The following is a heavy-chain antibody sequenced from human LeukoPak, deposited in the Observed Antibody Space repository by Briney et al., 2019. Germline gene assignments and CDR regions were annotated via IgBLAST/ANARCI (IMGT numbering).Heavy chain of an antibody. CDR2: IYHSGST. J-gene: IGHJ4*02. V-gene: IGHV4-4*02. CDR1: GGSISSSNW. Sequence: SGTLSLTCAVSGGSISSSNWGSWVRQPPGKGLGWIGEIYHSGSTNYNPSLKSRVTISVDKSKNQVSLKLSSVTAADTAVYYCARVRTGDYRTFNWGQGTLVTVSS. CDR3: ARVRTGDYRTFN. D-gene: IGHD4-17*01.